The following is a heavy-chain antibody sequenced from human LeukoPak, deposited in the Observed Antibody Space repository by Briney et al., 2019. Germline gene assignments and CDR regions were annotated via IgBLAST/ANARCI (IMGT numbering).Heavy chain of an antibody. CDR3: AKDQYYYGSGSYDFDY. CDR1: GFTFSGFA. Sequence: GTSLRLSCAGSGFTFSGFAMHWVRQAPGKGLEWVAVISYDGSNKYYADSVKGRFTISRDNSKNTLYLQMNSLRAEDTAVYYCAKDQYYYGSGSYDFDYWGQGTLVTVSS. CDR2: ISYDGSNK. D-gene: IGHD3-10*01. J-gene: IGHJ4*02. V-gene: IGHV3-30*04.